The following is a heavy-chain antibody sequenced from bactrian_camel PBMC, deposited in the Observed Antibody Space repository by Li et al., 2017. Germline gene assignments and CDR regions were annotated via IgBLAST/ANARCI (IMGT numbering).Heavy chain of an antibody. Sequence: HVQLVESGGGLVQPGESLRLSCVASGITFSRHDMSWVHQAPGKEVEWVAGITSLPSLFRAASYADSVKGRFTLSLDKLKNTITLQMTNLNPEDSGMYYCGATATPVGSRWLLRPSEYTYWGQGTQVTVS. J-gene: IGHJ4*01. D-gene: IGHD1*01. CDR2: ITSLPSLFRAA. CDR3: GATATPVGSRWLLRPSEYTY. CDR1: GITFSRHD. V-gene: IGHV3S6*01.